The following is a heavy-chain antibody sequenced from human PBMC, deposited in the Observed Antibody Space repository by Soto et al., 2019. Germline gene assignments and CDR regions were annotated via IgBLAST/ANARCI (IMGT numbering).Heavy chain of an antibody. CDR1: GYIFSAYS. D-gene: IGHD6-19*01. CDR3: TREASAVISLDY. Sequence: QVQLVQSGAEVKKPGASVKVSCKASGYIFSAYSMHWVRQASGQGLEWVGWFNPNSGDTIYAQKFQGRVTLTRDTSISTAYMELYSLRSDDTAVYYCTREASAVISLDYWGQGTLVTVSS. V-gene: IGHV1-2*02. J-gene: IGHJ4*02. CDR2: FNPNSGDT.